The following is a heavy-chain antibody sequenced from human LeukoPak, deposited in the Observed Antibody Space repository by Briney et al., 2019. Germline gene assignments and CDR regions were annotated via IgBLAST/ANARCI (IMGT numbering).Heavy chain of an antibody. D-gene: IGHD3-10*01. Sequence: GGSLRLSCAASGFTFSSYAMSWVRQAPGKRLEWVSAISGSGGSTYYADSVKGRFTISRDNSKNTLYLQMNSLRAEDTAVYYCANLPLVRGVILAVVYWGQGTLVTVSS. CDR1: GFTFSSYA. CDR3: ANLPLVRGVILAVVY. V-gene: IGHV3-23*01. J-gene: IGHJ4*02. CDR2: ISGSGGST.